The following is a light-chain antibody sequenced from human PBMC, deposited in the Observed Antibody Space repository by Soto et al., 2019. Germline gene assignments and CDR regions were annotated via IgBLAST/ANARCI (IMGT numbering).Light chain of an antibody. V-gene: IGKV1-5*01. Sequence: DIPMTQSPSTLSASVGDRVTITCRASQSSGTWLAWYQHKPGRAPKLLIYDASTLEGGVPSRFSGSRSGTEFTFTISSLQPDDFATYYCQQYNSYSRAFGQGTKVEIK. CDR2: DAS. CDR3: QQYNSYSRA. CDR1: QSSGTW. J-gene: IGKJ1*01.